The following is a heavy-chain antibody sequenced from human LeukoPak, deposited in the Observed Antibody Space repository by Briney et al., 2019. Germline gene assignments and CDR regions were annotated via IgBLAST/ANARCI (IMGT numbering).Heavy chain of an antibody. D-gene: IGHD3-16*01. CDR2: VYPSAGTS. J-gene: IGHJ4*02. V-gene: IGHV1-46*03. Sequence: GASVKVSCKASGYIFTSDYMHWVRQAPGQGLEWLGVVYPSAGTSDPAQRFRARITLSDDTSTSTAYMELRSLKSEDTAIYFCVREYHGGYFDFWGQGTLVTVSS. CDR3: VREYHGGYFDF. CDR1: GYIFTSDY.